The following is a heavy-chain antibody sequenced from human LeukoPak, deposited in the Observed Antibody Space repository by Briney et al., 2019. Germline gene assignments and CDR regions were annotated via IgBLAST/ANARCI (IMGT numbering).Heavy chain of an antibody. J-gene: IGHJ6*03. V-gene: IGHV4-38-2*02. CDR2: IYHSGST. CDR1: GYSISSGYY. CDR3: ARDGYSYPYYYMDV. Sequence: PSETLSLTCTVSGYSISSGYYWGWIRQPPGKGLEWIGSIYHSGSTYYYPSLKSRVTISVDTSKNQFSLKLSSVTAADTAVYYCARDGYSYPYYYMDVWGKGTTVTVSS. D-gene: IGHD5-18*01.